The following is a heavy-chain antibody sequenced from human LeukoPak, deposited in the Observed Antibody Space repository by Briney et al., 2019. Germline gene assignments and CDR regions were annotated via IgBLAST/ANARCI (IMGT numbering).Heavy chain of an antibody. J-gene: IGHJ1*01. D-gene: IGHD6-19*01. V-gene: IGHV3-23*01. Sequence: GGSLRLSCAASGFTFSDYYMSWIRQAPGKGLEWVSGISGSGGSTYYADSVKGRFTVSRDNSKNTLYLRMNSLRAEDTAVYYCARDYEQWLVLWYFQHWGQGTLVTVSS. CDR1: GFTFSDYY. CDR3: ARDYEQWLVLWYFQH. CDR2: ISGSGGST.